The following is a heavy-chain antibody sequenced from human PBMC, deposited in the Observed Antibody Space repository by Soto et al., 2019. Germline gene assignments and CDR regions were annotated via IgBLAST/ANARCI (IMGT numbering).Heavy chain of an antibody. CDR2: ISWDSSRL. CDR3: AKTINLNYHPFDI. J-gene: IGHJ3*02. Sequence: SLRLSCEASGLSFDLYAMHWVRQVPGRGLEWVAGISWDSSRLDYAASVKGRFTVSRDNAKASLYLHMNSLRAEDTALYHCAKTINLNYHPFDIWGQGTTVTVSS. V-gene: IGHV3-9*01. CDR1: GLSFDLYA. D-gene: IGHD1-7*01.